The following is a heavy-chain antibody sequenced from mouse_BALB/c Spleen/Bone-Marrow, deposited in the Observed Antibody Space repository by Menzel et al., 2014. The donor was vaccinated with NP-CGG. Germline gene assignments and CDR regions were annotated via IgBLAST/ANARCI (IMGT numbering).Heavy chain of an antibody. CDR1: GFTFSSFG. CDR2: ISSGSSSI. CDR3: ARGGNYTWFAY. J-gene: IGHJ3*01. D-gene: IGHD2-1*01. Sequence: EVKLVESGGGLVQPGGSRKLSCAASGFTFSSFGMHGVRQVPEKGLEWVAYISSGSSSIYYAVTVKGRLTTSRDTPTSTLFLKMTSLRSEDTAMYCCARGGNYTWFAYGSHGTLV. V-gene: IGHV5-17*02.